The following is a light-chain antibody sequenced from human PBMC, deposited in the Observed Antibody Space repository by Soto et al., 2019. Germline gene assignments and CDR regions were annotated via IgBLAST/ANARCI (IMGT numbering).Light chain of an antibody. CDR3: QVWDISSDHYV. CDR2: YDS. J-gene: IGLJ1*01. V-gene: IGLV3-21*04. Sequence: SYELTQPPSVSVAPGKTARITCGGNNIGSKSVHWYQQKPGQAPVLVIFYDSDRPSGIPERFSGSKSGNTATLTISRVEAEDEADYYCQVWDISSDHYVFGTGTKLTVL. CDR1: NIGSKS.